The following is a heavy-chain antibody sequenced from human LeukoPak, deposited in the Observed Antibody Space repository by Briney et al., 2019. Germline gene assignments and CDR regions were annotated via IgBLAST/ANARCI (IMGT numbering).Heavy chain of an antibody. CDR2: IIPILGIA. CDR1: GGTFSSYA. J-gene: IGHJ4*02. D-gene: IGHD5-12*01. CDR3: ARGTSDPGSSVDIVATIFDY. Sequence: SVKVSCKASGGTFSSYAISWVRQAPGQGLEWMGRIIPILGIANYAQKFQGRVTITADKSTSTAYMELSSLRSEDTAVYYCARGTSDPGSSVDIVATIFDYWGQGTLVTVSS. V-gene: IGHV1-69*04.